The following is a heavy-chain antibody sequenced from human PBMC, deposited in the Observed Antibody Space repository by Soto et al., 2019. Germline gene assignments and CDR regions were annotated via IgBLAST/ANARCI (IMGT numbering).Heavy chain of an antibody. Sequence: PGGSLRLSCAASGFTFTSNGMSWVRQPPGKGLEWIGDIHHTGRTNNNPSLKSRVTMSVDKSKNQFSLNLNSVTAADTAVYYCARSFGWYAIDQWGQGTLVTVSS. D-gene: IGHD6-19*01. CDR2: IHHTGRT. J-gene: IGHJ4*02. CDR1: GFTFTSNGM. CDR3: ARSFGWYAIDQ. V-gene: IGHV4-4*02.